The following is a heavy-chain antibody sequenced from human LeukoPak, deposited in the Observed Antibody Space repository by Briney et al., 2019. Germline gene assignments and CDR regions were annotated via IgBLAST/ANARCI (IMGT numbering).Heavy chain of an antibody. CDR3: ARRRDSSSWYEEDY. CDR1: GGSITSTTYY. D-gene: IGHD6-13*01. J-gene: IGHJ4*02. Sequence: PSETLSLTCTVSGGSITSTTYYWGWIRQPPGKGLEWIGSIYYSGSTYYNPSLKSRVTISGGTSKNQLSLKLSSVTAADTAVYYCARRRDSSSWYEEDYWGQGTLVTVSS. CDR2: IYYSGST. V-gene: IGHV4-39*01.